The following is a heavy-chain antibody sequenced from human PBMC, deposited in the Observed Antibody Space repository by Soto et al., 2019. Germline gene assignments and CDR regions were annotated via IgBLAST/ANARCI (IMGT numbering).Heavy chain of an antibody. CDR3: ARDRASGWSDY. V-gene: IGHV1-69*08. CDR1: GGTFSSNT. J-gene: IGHJ4*02. CDR2: IIPILGIA. Sequence: QVQLVQSGAEVKKPGSSVKVSCKASGGTFSSNTISWVRQAPGQGLEWMGRIIPILGIANYAQKFQGRVTITADKSTSTAYMELSSLRSEDTAVYYCARDRASGWSDYWGQGTLVTVSS. D-gene: IGHD6-19*01.